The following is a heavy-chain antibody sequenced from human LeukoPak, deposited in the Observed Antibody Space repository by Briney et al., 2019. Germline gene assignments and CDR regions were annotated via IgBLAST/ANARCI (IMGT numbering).Heavy chain of an antibody. D-gene: IGHD3-22*01. CDR1: GYSLTSYW. CDR2: IDPSDSYT. V-gene: IGHV5-10-1*01. CDR3: ARSYDSSGYRDY. Sequence: GESLKISCKGSGYSLTSYWISWVRQMPGKGLEWMGRIDPSDSYTNYSPSFQGHVTISADKSISTAYLQWSSLKASDTAMYYYARSYDSSGYRDYWGQGTLVTVSS. J-gene: IGHJ4*02.